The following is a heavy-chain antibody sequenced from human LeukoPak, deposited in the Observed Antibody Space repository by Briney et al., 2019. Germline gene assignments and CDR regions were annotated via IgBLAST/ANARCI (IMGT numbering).Heavy chain of an antibody. CDR2: IAAGNGNT. Sequence: ASVKVSCKASGYTFTNYTMHWVRQAPGQRLERMGWIAAGNGNTRYSQKFQDRVTITRDTSASTAYMELSSLRAEDTAVYYCARGPACSGGSCYYWFDPWGQGTLVTVSS. J-gene: IGHJ5*02. D-gene: IGHD2-15*01. CDR1: GYTFTNYT. CDR3: ARGPACSGGSCYYWFDP. V-gene: IGHV1-3*01.